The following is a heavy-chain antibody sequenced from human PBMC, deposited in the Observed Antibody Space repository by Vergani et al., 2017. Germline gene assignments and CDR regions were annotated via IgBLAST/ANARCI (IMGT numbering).Heavy chain of an antibody. CDR3: APQLLV. J-gene: IGHJ6*02. D-gene: IGHD1-1*01. Sequence: VQLVQSGAEVKKPGASVKVSCKVSGYTLTELSMHWVRQAPGKGLEWVANIKQDGSEKYYVDSVKGRFTISRDNAKNSLYLQMNSLRAEDTAVYYCAPQLLVWGQGTTVTVSS. CDR2: IKQDGSEK. V-gene: IGHV3-7*05. CDR1: GYTLTELS.